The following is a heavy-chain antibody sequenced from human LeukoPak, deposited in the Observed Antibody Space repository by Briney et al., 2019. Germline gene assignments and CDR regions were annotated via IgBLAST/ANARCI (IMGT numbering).Heavy chain of an antibody. D-gene: IGHD2-2*01. CDR1: GFTFSSYN. CDR3: AKHDCSSTSCHSGEFDY. V-gene: IGHV3-21*04. CDR2: ITSGSSYI. J-gene: IGHJ4*02. Sequence: GGSLRLSCAASGFTFSSYNMNWVRQAPGKGLEWVSSITSGSSYIYYADSVKGRFTISRDNAKNSLYLQMNSLRAEDTAVYYCAKHDCSSTSCHSGEFDYWGQGTLVTVSS.